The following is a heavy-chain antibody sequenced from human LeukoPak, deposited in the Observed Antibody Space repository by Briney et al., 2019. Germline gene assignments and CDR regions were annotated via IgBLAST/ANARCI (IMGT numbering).Heavy chain of an antibody. CDR2: IRYDGSNK. J-gene: IGHJ4*02. CDR1: GFTFSDYY. D-gene: IGHD3-3*01. CDR3: AIQAGSGYNPIY. Sequence: GGSLRLSCAASGFTFSDYYMSWIRQAPGKGLEWVAFIRYDGSNKYYADSVKGRFTISRDNSKNTLYLQMNSLRAEDTAVYYCAIQAGSGYNPIYWGQGTLVTVSS. V-gene: IGHV3-30*02.